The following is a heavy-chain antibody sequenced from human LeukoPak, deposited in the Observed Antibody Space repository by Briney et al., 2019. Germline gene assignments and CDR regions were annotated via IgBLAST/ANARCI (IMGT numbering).Heavy chain of an antibody. D-gene: IGHD2-2*01. J-gene: IGHJ6*03. V-gene: IGHV3-7*01. CDR1: GFTFSNAW. CDR2: IKQDGSEK. CDR3: ARDGLFCSSTSCYYYYYMDV. Sequence: PGGSLRLSCAASGFTFSNAWMSWVRQAPGKGLEWVANIKQDGSEKYYVDSAKGRFTISRDNAKNSLYLQMNSLRAEDTAVYYCARDGLFCSSTSCYYYYYMDVWGKGTTVTVSS.